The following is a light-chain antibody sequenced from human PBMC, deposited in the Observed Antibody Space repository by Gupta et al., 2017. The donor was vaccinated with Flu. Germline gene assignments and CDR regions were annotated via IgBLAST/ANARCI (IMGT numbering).Light chain of an antibody. CDR2: TDN. CDR1: TTNIGSNT. J-gene: IGLJ3*02. Sequence: RVTISCSGSTTNIGSNTVNWYQQDPGTAPNLLIYTDNERPSGVPDRFSGSKSGTSASLAISGLQSEDEADYYCTAWDDSLNGWVFGGGTKLTVL. V-gene: IGLV1-44*01. CDR3: TAWDDSLNGWV.